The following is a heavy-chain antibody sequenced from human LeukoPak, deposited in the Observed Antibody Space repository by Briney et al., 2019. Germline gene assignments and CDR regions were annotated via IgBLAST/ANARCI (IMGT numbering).Heavy chain of an antibody. D-gene: IGHD1-26*01. V-gene: IGHV3-30-3*01. CDR2: ISYDGSNK. J-gene: IGHJ3*02. Sequence: GGSLRLSCAASGFTFSSYAMHWVRQAPGKGLEWVAVISYDGSNKYYADSVKGRFTISRDNSKNTLYLQMNSLRAEDTAVYYCARHPRREPIYAFDIWGQGTMVTVSS. CDR3: ARHPRREPIYAFDI. CDR1: GFTFSSYA.